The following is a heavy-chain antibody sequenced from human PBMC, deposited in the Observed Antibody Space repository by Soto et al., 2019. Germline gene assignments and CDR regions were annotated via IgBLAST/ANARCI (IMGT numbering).Heavy chain of an antibody. D-gene: IGHD3-22*01. CDR3: AKFSSGPTDY. Sequence: VGSLRLSCAASGFTFSSYGMHWVRQAPGKGLEWVAVISYDGSNKYYADSVKGRFTISRDNSKNTLYLQMNSLRAEDTAVYYCAKFSSGPTDYWGQGTLVTVSS. J-gene: IGHJ4*02. CDR1: GFTFSSYG. CDR2: ISYDGSNK. V-gene: IGHV3-30*18.